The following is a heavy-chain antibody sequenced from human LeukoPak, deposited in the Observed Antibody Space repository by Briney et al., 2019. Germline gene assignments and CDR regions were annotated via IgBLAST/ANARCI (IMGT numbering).Heavy chain of an antibody. J-gene: IGHJ4*02. CDR1: GGSISSNYY. CDR2: IYTSEST. V-gene: IGHV4-61*02. Sequence: SETLSLTCTVSGGSISSNYYWSWIRQPAGKGLEWIGRIYTSESTNYNPSLKSRVTISVDTSRNQFSLKLSSVTAADTAVYYCARGLWFGDENPPYFDYWGQGILVTVSS. CDR3: ARGLWFGDENPPYFDY. D-gene: IGHD3-10*01.